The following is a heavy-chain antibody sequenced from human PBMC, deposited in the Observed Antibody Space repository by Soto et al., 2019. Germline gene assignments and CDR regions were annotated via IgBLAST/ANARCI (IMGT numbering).Heavy chain of an antibody. CDR1: SGSFITYA. D-gene: IGHD2-15*01. CDR2: SIPIFDSP. V-gene: IGHV1-69*06. J-gene: IGHJ5*02. CDR3: ARGAECRGYCLKKFTWLDP. Sequence: SEKVCFKASSGSFITYAFSWVRQGPGHGREWMGGSIPIFDSPYYAQNFQGRVTIAADRSTSTVYMELSSLTPEDTAVYYCARGAECRGYCLKKFTWLDPWGQGTLVTVSS.